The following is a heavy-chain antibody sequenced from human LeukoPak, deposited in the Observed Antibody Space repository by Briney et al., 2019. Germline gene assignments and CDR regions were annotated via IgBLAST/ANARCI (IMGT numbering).Heavy chain of an antibody. Sequence: SETLSLTCTVSGGSISSSNYYWGWIRRLPGKGLEWIGSIYYSGSTYYNPSLKSRVTISVDTSKNQFSLKLSSVTAADTAVYYCARKGDVVVVSGNWFDPWGQGTLVTVSS. CDR3: ARKGDVVVVSGNWFDP. J-gene: IGHJ5*02. V-gene: IGHV4-39*01. CDR1: GGSISSSNYY. CDR2: IYYSGST. D-gene: IGHD2-15*01.